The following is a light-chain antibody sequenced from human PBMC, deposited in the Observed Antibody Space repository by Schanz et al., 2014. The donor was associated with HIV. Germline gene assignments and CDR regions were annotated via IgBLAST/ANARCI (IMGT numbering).Light chain of an antibody. J-gene: IGLJ3*02. CDR1: SSDVGGYNY. Sequence: QSALTQPASVSGSPGQSITISCTGTSSDVGGYNYVSWYQQHPGKAPKLMIYDVSNRPSGVSNRFSGSKSGNTASLTVSGLQPEDEADYYCSSYAGSNNFGVFGGGTKLPVL. CDR2: DVS. CDR3: SSYAGSNNFGV. V-gene: IGLV2-14*01.